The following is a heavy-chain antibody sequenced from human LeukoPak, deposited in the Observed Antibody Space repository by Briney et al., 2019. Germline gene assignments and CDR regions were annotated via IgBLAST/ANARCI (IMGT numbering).Heavy chain of an antibody. V-gene: IGHV4-4*07. CDR3: ARDRYYYDSSGYYLFDY. CDR2: IYTSGST. J-gene: IGHJ4*02. D-gene: IGHD3-22*01. CDR1: GGSISGYY. Sequence: SETLSLTCTVSGGSISGYYWSWIRQPAGKGLEWIGRIYTSGSTNYNPSLKSRVTMSVDTSKNQFSLKLSSVTAADTAVYYCARDRYYYDSSGYYLFDYWGQGTLVTVSS.